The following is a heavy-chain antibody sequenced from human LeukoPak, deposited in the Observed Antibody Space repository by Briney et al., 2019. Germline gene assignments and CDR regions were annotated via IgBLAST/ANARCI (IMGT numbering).Heavy chain of an antibody. CDR1: GGSFSGYY. CDR3: ARGQGSTAARRNRVRWFDP. CDR2: INHSGST. D-gene: IGHD6-6*01. V-gene: IGHV4-34*01. J-gene: IGHJ5*02. Sequence: SETLSLTCAVYGGSFSGYYWSWIRQPPGKGLEWIGEINHSGSTNYNPSLKSRVTISVDTSKNQFSLKLSSVTAADTAVYYCARGQGSTAARRNRVRWFDPWGQGTLVTVSS.